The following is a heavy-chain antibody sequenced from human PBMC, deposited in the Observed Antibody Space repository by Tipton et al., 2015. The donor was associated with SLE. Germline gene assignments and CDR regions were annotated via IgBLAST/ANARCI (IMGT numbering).Heavy chain of an antibody. Sequence: SLRLSCTASGFTFGVYAMSWVRQAPGKGLEWVGFIRSKAYGGTTEYAASVKGRFTISRDDSKSIAYLQMNSLKTEDTAVYYCTGKSNWGQGTLVTVSS. J-gene: IGHJ4*02. CDR3: TGKSN. CDR1: GFTFGVYA. CDR2: IRSKAYGGTT. V-gene: IGHV3-49*04.